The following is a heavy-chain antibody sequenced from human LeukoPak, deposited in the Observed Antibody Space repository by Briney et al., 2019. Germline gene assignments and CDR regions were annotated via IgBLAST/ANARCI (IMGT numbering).Heavy chain of an antibody. CDR2: IYYSGST. D-gene: IGHD3-3*01. Sequence: PSETLSLTCTVSGGSVSSYYWSWIRQPPGKGLEWIGCIYYSGSTNYNPSLKSRVTISVDTSKNQFSLKLSSVTAADTAVYYCARHNYDFWSGYYSDPYYFDYWGQGTLVTVSS. CDR3: ARHNYDFWSGYYSDPYYFDY. CDR1: GGSVSSYY. V-gene: IGHV4-59*08. J-gene: IGHJ4*02.